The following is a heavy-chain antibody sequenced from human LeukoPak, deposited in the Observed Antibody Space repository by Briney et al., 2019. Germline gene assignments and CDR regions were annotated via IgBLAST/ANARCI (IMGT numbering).Heavy chain of an antibody. Sequence: SETLSLTCTVSGGSVSTTTSYWDWIRRPLGKGLEWIGSVHYTGSTYYNLSLKSRVTISVDTSKNQFSLKLSSVTAADTAVYYCARRSAGVVVIPFDYWGQGTLVTVSS. V-gene: IGHV4-39*01. CDR3: ARRSAGVVVIPFDY. CDR1: GGSVSTTTSY. CDR2: VHYTGST. D-gene: IGHD3-22*01. J-gene: IGHJ4*02.